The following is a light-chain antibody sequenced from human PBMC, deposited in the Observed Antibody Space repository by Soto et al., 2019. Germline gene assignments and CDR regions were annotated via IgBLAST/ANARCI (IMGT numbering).Light chain of an antibody. CDR2: EVN. CDR3: CSFAGSGTYV. J-gene: IGLJ1*01. Sequence: QSVLTQPASVSGAPGQSITISCTGTSSDVGSHNLVSWYQQHPGKAPKLIIYEVNKRPSGVSNRFSGSKSGNTASLTIFGLQTEVEADYYCCSFAGSGTYVFGTGTKLTVL. CDR1: SSDVGSHNL. V-gene: IGLV2-23*02.